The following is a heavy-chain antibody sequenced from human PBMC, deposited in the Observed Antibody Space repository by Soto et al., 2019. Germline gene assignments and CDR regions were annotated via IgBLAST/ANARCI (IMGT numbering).Heavy chain of an antibody. CDR2: IYHSGST. CDR3: ARAPVDGYAFFDN. J-gene: IGHJ5*02. D-gene: IGHD5-12*01. Sequence: SETLSLTCAVSGGSISSGGYSWSWIRQPPGKGLEWIGYIYHSGSTYYNPSLKSRVTISVDRSKNQFSLKLRSVTAADTAVYWCARAPVDGYAFFDNWGQGALVTVSS. CDR1: GGSISSGGYS. V-gene: IGHV4-30-2*01.